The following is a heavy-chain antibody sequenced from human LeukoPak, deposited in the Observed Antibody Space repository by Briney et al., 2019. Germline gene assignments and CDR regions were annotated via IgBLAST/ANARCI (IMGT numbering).Heavy chain of an antibody. CDR2: IYTSGST. Sequence: PSETLSLTCTASGGSISSGGYYWSWIRQPAGKGLEWIGRIYTSGSTNYNPSLKSRVTISVDTSKNQFSLKLSSVTAADTAVYYCASGLRYFDLYYWGQGTLVTVSS. CDR3: ASGLRYFDLYY. V-gene: IGHV4-61*02. CDR1: GGSISSGGYY. J-gene: IGHJ4*02. D-gene: IGHD3-9*01.